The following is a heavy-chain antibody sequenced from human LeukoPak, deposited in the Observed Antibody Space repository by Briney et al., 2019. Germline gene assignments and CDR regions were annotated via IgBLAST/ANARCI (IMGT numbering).Heavy chain of an antibody. CDR3: ARDLHYYDSSGYYNYYYYGMDV. CDR2: IYYSGNT. V-gene: IGHV4-59*01. J-gene: IGHJ6*02. D-gene: IGHD3-22*01. Sequence: PSETLSLTCTVSGGSISSYYWSWIRQPPGKGLEWIGYIYYSGNTNYNPSLKSRVTISVDTSKNQSSLKLSSVTAADTAVYYCARDLHYYDSSGYYNYYYYGMDVWGQGTTVTVSS. CDR1: GGSISSYY.